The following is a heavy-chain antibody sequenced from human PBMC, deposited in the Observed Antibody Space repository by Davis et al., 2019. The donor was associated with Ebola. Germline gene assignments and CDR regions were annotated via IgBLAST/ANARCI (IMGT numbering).Heavy chain of an antibody. D-gene: IGHD6-19*01. CDR1: GFVFSSYV. Sequence: GESLKISCAASGFVFSSYVMSWVRRAPGKGLEWVLTLGTSADTYYADSVKGRFTISRDNSKNTLHLQMNSLRVEDTAIYYCAKDTSNVWFDVWGQGTMVTVSS. CDR2: LGTSADT. CDR3: AKDTSNVWFDV. V-gene: IGHV3-23*01. J-gene: IGHJ3*01.